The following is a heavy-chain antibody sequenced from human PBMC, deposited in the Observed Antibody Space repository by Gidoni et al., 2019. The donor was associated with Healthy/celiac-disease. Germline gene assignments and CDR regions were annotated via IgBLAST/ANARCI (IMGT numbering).Heavy chain of an antibody. CDR3: AKDGVVGATSYYAFDI. D-gene: IGHD1-26*01. Sequence: EVQLLESGGGLVQHGGSLRLSCAASGFTFSSYAISWVRQAPGKGLEWVSAISGSGGSTYYADSVKGRFTISRDNSKNTLYLQMNSLRAEDTAVYYCAKDGVVGATSYYAFDIWGQGTMVTVSS. V-gene: IGHV3-23*01. CDR1: GFTFSSYA. CDR2: ISGSGGST. J-gene: IGHJ3*02.